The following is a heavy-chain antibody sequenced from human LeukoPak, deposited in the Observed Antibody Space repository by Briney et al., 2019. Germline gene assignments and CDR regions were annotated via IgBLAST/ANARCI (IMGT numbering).Heavy chain of an antibody. CDR3: ARDRGYGDHPSWFDP. J-gene: IGHJ5*02. V-gene: IGHV1-69*13. D-gene: IGHD5-12*01. Sequence: ASVKVSCKASGGTFSSYAISRVRQAPGQGLEWMGGIIPIFGTANYAQKFQGRVTITADESTSTAYMELSSLRSEDTAVYYCARDRGYGDHPSWFDPWGQGTQVTVSS. CDR2: IIPIFGTA. CDR1: GGTFSSYA.